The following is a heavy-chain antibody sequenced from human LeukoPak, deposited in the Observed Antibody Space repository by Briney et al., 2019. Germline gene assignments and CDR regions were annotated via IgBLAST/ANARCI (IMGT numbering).Heavy chain of an antibody. CDR3: AKESYYYDGRGYYFRDAFDI. CDR1: EGIFSSFA. V-gene: IGHV1-69*04. J-gene: IGHJ3*02. CDR2: IIPMFGLT. Sequence: SVKVSCKASEGIFSSFAISWVRQAPGQGLEWIGRIIPMFGLTNYAQRFQGRVTITADKSTSTTQMELTSLKSEDTAVFFCAKESYYYDGRGYYFRDAFDIWGQGTMVTVS. D-gene: IGHD3-22*01.